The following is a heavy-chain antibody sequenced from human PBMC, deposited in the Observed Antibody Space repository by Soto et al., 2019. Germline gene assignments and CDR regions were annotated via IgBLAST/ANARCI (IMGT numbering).Heavy chain of an antibody. CDR1: GGSISSSSYY. Sequence: PSETLSLTCTVSGGSISSSSYYWGWIRQPPGKGLEWIGSIYYSGSTYYNPSLKSRVTISVDTSKNQLSLKLSSVTAADTAVYYCARRHDYGDYVDYWGQGTLVTVSS. CDR2: IYYSGST. V-gene: IGHV4-39*01. D-gene: IGHD4-17*01. CDR3: ARRHDYGDYVDY. J-gene: IGHJ4*02.